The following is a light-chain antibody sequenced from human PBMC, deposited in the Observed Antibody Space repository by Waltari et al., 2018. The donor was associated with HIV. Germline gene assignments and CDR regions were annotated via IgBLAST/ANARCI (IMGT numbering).Light chain of an antibody. V-gene: IGLV3-21*02. CDR2: DDS. Sequence: SYVLTQHPSVSVASGQTARITCGGNNIGSKSVHWYQQKPGQAPVLVVYDDSDRPSGSPKGSSGSNSGNTAPLTISGVEAGEEADYHGQVGDSSSDHVLFGGGTKVTVL. CDR1: NIGSKS. CDR3: QVGDSSSDHVL. J-gene: IGLJ2*01.